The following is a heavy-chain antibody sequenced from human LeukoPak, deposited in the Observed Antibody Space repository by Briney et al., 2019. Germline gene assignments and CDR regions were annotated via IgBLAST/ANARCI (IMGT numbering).Heavy chain of an antibody. J-gene: IGHJ3*02. CDR1: GFSFTDYW. CDR2: IFPDDSDT. Sequence: PGESPKISCEGSGFSFTDYWIGWVRQMPGKGFEWMGIIFPDDSDTRYSPSFQGRATISADKSIGTAYLQLSSLKASDTAMYYCAASCYFGVLDIWGQGTVVTVSS. V-gene: IGHV5-51*01. CDR3: AASCYFGVLDI. D-gene: IGHD3-10*01.